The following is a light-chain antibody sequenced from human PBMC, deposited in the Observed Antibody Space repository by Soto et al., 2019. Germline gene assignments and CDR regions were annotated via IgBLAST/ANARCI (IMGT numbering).Light chain of an antibody. CDR1: ISNIGGNT. V-gene: IGLV1-44*01. Sequence: QSVLTQPPSASGTPGQRVTISCSGSISNIGGNTVNWYQQLPGTAPKLLMYTNNQRPSGVPDRVSGSKSGTSASLAISGLQSEDEADYYCAAWDDSLNGVVFGGGTKVTVL. J-gene: IGLJ2*01. CDR3: AAWDDSLNGVV. CDR2: TNN.